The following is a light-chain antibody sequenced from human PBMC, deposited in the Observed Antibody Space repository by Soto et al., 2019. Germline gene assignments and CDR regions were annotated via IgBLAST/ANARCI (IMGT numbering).Light chain of an antibody. V-gene: IGKV3-20*01. CDR2: GAS. CDR3: QQYGSSGT. Sequence: EIVLTQSPGTLFLSSGERATLSCRASQSVSNNYLAWYQQKPGQAPRLLIYGASNRATGIPDRFSGSGSGTDFTLTISRLEPEDFAVYYCQQYGSSGTFGQGTKVDIK. J-gene: IGKJ1*01. CDR1: QSVSNNY.